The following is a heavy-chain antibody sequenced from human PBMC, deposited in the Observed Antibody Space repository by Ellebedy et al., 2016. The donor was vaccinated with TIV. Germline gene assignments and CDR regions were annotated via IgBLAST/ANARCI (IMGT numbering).Heavy chain of an antibody. CDR2: VYYSGST. D-gene: IGHD3-10*01. CDR1: GGSISTYY. J-gene: IGHJ6*02. V-gene: IGHV4-59*01. CDR3: FRFGELKFGYGLDV. Sequence: MPGGSLRLSCSVPGGSISTYYWNWIRQPPGKGLEWVGYVYYSGSTTYNPSLKSRVTMSIDTFKNQFSLKLTSVTAADTAVNYCFRFGELKFGYGLDVWGQGTTVTVSS.